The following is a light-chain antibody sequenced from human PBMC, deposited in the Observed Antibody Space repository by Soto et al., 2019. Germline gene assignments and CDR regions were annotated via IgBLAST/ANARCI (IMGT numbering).Light chain of an antibody. Sequence: QSALTQPAYVSGSRGQSITISCTGTSSDVGSYNLVSWYQQHPGKAPKLMIYEGSKRPSGVSNRFSGSKSGNTASLTISGLQAEDEADYYCCSYAGSRVFGGGTKVTVL. J-gene: IGLJ3*02. CDR2: EGS. V-gene: IGLV2-23*01. CDR3: CSYAGSRV. CDR1: SSDVGSYNL.